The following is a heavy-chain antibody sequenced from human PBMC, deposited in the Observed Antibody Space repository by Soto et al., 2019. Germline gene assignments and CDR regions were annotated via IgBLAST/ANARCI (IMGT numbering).Heavy chain of an antibody. CDR1: GFTFSSYG. CDR2: ISYDGSNQ. V-gene: IGHV3-30*18. CDR3: AKDTYYYDSSGYYTFDY. Sequence: QVQLVESGGGVVQPGTSLRLSCAVSGFTFSSYGMHWVRQAPGKGLEWVAHISYDGSNQHYVDSVKGRFTISRDNSKNTVYLQMNSLRAEESAVYDCAKDTYYYDSSGYYTFDYWGQGTLVTVSS. D-gene: IGHD3-22*01. J-gene: IGHJ4*02.